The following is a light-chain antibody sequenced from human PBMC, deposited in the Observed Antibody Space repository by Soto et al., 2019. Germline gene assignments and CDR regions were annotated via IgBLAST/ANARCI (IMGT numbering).Light chain of an antibody. CDR1: SSDVCGYNY. J-gene: IGLJ2*01. CDR3: SSYTSSSTLV. Sequence: QPVLTQPASVSGSPGQSITISCTGTSSDVCGYNYVSWYQQHPGKAPKLMIYDVSNRPSGVSNRFSGSKSGNTASLTISGLQAEDEADYYCSSYTSSSTLVFVGGTKLTVL. CDR2: DVS. V-gene: IGLV2-14*01.